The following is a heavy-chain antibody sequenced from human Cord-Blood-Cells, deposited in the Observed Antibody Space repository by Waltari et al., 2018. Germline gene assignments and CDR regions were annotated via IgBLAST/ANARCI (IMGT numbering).Heavy chain of an antibody. Sequence: QVQLVQSGAEVKKPGASVKVSCKASGYTFTGYYMHWVRQAPGQGLEWMGWINPNRGGTNYAQKFQGWVTMTRDTSISTAYMELSRLRSDDTAVYYCARGSSGWYFDYWGQGTLVTVSS. D-gene: IGHD6-19*01. CDR3: ARGSSGWYFDY. CDR2: INPNRGGT. V-gene: IGHV1-2*04. J-gene: IGHJ4*02. CDR1: GYTFTGYY.